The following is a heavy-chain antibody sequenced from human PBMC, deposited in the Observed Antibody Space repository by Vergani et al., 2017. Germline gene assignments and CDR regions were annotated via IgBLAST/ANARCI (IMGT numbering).Heavy chain of an antibody. CDR1: GFPFSSYW. CDR3: ARVGFDCWSGYSNRFDY. V-gene: IGHV3-74*01. J-gene: IGHJ4*02. CDR2: INSDGSST. D-gene: IGHD3-3*01. Sequence: EVQLVESGGGLVQPGGSLRLSCAAFGFPFSSYWLHWVRQPPGKGRVWVSRINSDGSSTSYADSVKGRFTISRDNAKNTLYLQMNSLRAEDNAVYYCARVGFDCWSGYSNRFDYWGQGTLVTVSS.